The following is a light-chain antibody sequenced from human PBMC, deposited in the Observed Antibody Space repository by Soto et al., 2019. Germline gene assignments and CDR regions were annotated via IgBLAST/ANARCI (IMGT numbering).Light chain of an antibody. CDR2: GAS. Sequence: EVVLTQSPGTLYVSPGARATLSCRTSHQSVSGTYLAWYQQRPGQAPRLLIYGASTRATGIPDRISGGGSGTDFTPTISRLEPEDFAVDDCQHYGASIVFGQGTRLEIK. V-gene: IGKV3-20*01. CDR3: QHYGASIV. CDR1: HQSVSGTY. J-gene: IGKJ5*01.